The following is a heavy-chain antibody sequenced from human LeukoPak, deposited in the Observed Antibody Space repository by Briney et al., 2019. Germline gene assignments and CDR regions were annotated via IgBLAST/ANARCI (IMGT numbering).Heavy chain of an antibody. Sequence: GGSLRVSCAAPGFSFSSFFMHWVRQAPGKGLEYVSSISANGGRTYYANSVKGRFAISRDNSKNTLYLHLGSLRPEDMAVYYCARGTRFITVAGTSLSFDPWGQGILVIVSS. CDR3: ARGTRFITVAGTSLSFDP. CDR1: GFSFSSFF. D-gene: IGHD6-19*01. J-gene: IGHJ5*02. V-gene: IGHV3-64*01. CDR2: ISANGGRT.